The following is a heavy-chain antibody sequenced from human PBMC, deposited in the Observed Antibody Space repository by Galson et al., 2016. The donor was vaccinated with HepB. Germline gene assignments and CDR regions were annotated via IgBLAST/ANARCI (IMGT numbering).Heavy chain of an antibody. V-gene: IGHV3-15*01. CDR2: IKGKTDGGTT. CDR1: GLTFSNVW. J-gene: IGHJ3*01. Sequence: SLRLSCAASGLTFSNVWMSWVRQAPGKGLEWVGRIKGKTDGGTTDYVAPVKGRFTFSRDDSKKTLYLQMNRLKTEDTAVYYCTTDWSGGAVADHDDFDVWGQGTMVTVSS. CDR3: TTDWSGGAVADHDDFDV. D-gene: IGHD6-19*01.